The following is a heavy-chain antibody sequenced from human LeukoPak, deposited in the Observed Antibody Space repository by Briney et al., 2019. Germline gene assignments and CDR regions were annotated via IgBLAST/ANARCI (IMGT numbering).Heavy chain of an antibody. V-gene: IGHV3-11*04. CDR2: ISSSGSTI. CDR1: GFTFSDYY. Sequence: GGSLRLSCAASGFTFSDYYMSWIRQAPGKGLEWVSYISSSGSTIYYADSVKGRFTISRDNAKNSLYLQMNSLRAEDTAVYYFARVGHGDSVDAFDIWGPGTMVTVSS. J-gene: IGHJ3*02. CDR3: ARVGHGDSVDAFDI. D-gene: IGHD4-17*01.